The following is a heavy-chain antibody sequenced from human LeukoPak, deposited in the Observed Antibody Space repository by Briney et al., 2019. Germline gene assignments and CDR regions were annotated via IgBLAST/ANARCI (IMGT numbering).Heavy chain of an antibody. J-gene: IGHJ5*02. CDR1: GGSFSGYY. CDR2: INHSGSP. Sequence: SETLSLTCAVYGGSFSGYYWSWIRQPPGKGLEWIGEINHSGSPNYNPSLKSRVTISVDTSKNQFSLKLSSVTAADTAVYYCARGGGYCSSTSCYERNWFDPWGQGTLVTVSS. V-gene: IGHV4-34*01. D-gene: IGHD2-2*01. CDR3: ARGGGYCSSTSCYERNWFDP.